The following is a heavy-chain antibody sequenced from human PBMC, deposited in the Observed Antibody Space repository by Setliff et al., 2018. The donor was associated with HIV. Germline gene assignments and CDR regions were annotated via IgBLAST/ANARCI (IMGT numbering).Heavy chain of an antibody. Sequence: SVKVSCKASGYTFNIYALNWVRQAPGQGLEWMGWINTNTGNPMYAQGYTGRFVFSLDTSVSTAFLQISSLKAEDTAVYYCAAMIVNYYYMDVWGKGTTVTVSS. J-gene: IGHJ6*03. V-gene: IGHV7-4-1*02. CDR2: INTNTGNP. CDR1: GYTFNIYA. CDR3: AAMIVNYYYMDV. D-gene: IGHD3-22*01.